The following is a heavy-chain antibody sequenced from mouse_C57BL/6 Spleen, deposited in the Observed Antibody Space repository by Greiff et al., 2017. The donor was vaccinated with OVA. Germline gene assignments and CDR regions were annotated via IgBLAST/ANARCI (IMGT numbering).Heavy chain of an antibody. CDR3: ARDYYGDDSAMDY. D-gene: IGHD2-2*01. V-gene: IGHV1-54*01. CDR1: GYAFTNYL. Sequence: QVQLQQSGAELVRPGTSVKVSCKASGYAFTNYLIEWVKQRPGQGLEWIGVINPGSGGTNYNEKFKGKATLTADKSSSTAYMQLSSLTSEDSAVYFCARDYYGDDSAMDYWGQGTSVTVSS. CDR2: INPGSGGT. J-gene: IGHJ4*01.